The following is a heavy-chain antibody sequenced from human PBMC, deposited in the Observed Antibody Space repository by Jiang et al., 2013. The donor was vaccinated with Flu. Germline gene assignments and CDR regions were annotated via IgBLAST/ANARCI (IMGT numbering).Heavy chain of an antibody. CDR3: ARDTYYYAGSAYSFDH. Sequence: GAEVKKPGASVTLSCKSSGHTFNDHYTQWVRQAPGQGLEWVGLINHSGGTTTYSQRFQGRVTMTRDTSTSTDYMELSSLSSDDTAVYYCARDTYYYAGSAYSFDHWGQGTLVTVSP. V-gene: IGHV1-46*02. CDR1: GHTFNDHY. J-gene: IGHJ4*02. CDR2: INHSGGTT. D-gene: IGHD3-10*01.